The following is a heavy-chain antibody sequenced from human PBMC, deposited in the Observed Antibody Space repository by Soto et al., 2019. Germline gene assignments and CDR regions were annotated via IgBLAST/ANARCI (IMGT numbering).Heavy chain of an antibody. J-gene: IGHJ4*02. D-gene: IGHD1-26*01. Sequence: QVQLVQSGAEVKKPGSSVKVSCKASGGTFSSYSINWVRQAPGQGLEWMGEIIPIFGTANYAQKFQGRVTITADESTSTAYMELSSLRSAHTAVYYCARDGGRHSGGIAYWGQGTLVTVS. CDR1: GGTFSSYS. V-gene: IGHV1-69*01. CDR2: IIPIFGTA. CDR3: ARDGGRHSGGIAY.